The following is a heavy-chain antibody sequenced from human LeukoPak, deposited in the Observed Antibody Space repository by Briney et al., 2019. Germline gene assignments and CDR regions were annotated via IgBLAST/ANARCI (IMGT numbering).Heavy chain of an antibody. J-gene: IGHJ4*02. D-gene: IGHD3-10*01. V-gene: IGHV7-4-1*02. CDR2: INTNTGNP. Sequence: GASVKVSCKASGYTFTSYDINWVRQAPGQGLEWMGWINTNTGNPTYAQGFTGRFVFSLDTSVSTAYLQISSLKAEDTAVYYCARGRSYGSGSYSTDARDYNSRFGRMGSDFDYWGQGTLVTVSS. CDR1: GYTFTSYD. CDR3: ARGRSYGSGSYSTDARDYNSRFGRMGSDFDY.